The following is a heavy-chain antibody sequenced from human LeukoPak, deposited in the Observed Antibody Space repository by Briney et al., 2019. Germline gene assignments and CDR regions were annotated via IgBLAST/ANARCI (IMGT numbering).Heavy chain of an antibody. V-gene: IGHV1-8*01. CDR1: GYTFTGFD. CDR3: ASRTSSGYDYDVFDL. Sequence: ASVKVSCKASGYTFTGFDINWVRQTAGQGLEWMGWMNPDSGDTGYAPKFQGRVIMTRNTSIRTAYMELSSLTSEDTAVYYCASRTSSGYDYDVFDLWGQGTVVTVSS. CDR2: MNPDSGDT. D-gene: IGHD5-12*01. J-gene: IGHJ3*01.